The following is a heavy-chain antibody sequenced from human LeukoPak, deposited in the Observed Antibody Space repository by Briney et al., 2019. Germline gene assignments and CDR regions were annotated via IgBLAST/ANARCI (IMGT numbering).Heavy chain of an antibody. Sequence: GGSLRLSCAASGFTFSSYAMSWVRQAPGKGLEWVSSISGTGGDTYYGDSVKGRFTISRDNSKNTLYLQMRSLGAEDTAVYYCAKVFSLRYFDWILYVGSWGQGTLVTVSS. CDR3: AKVFSLRYFDWILYVGS. V-gene: IGHV3-23*01. CDR2: ISGTGGDT. J-gene: IGHJ4*02. D-gene: IGHD3-9*01. CDR1: GFTFSSYA.